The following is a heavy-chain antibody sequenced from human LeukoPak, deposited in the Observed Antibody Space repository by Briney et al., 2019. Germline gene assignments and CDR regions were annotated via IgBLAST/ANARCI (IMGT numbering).Heavy chain of an antibody. D-gene: IGHD2-15*01. CDR3: ARERRVVVVAATDYYYGMDV. CDR1: EVTFRYHW. Sequence: GGSLRLSCAASEVTFRYHWLSWVCQAPGKGLEWVANIKQDGSEKYYVDSVKGRFTISRDNAKNSLYLQMNSLRAEDTAVYYCARERRVVVVAATDYYYGMDVWGKGTTVTVSS. CDR2: IKQDGSEK. V-gene: IGHV3-7*03. J-gene: IGHJ6*04.